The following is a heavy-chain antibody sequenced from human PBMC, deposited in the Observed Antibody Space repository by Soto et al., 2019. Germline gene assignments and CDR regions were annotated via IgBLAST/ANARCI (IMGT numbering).Heavy chain of an antibody. CDR2: IYYSGST. J-gene: IGHJ4*02. D-gene: IGHD6-19*01. CDR1: GGSISSSSYY. V-gene: IGHV4-39*01. CDR3: ARRVGGSGWGYFEY. Sequence: SETLSLTCTVSGGSISSSSYYWGWIRQPPGKGLEWIGSIYYSGSTYCNPSLKSRVTISVDTSKNQFSLKLSSVTAADTAVYYCARRVGGSGWGYFEYWGQGTLVTVSS.